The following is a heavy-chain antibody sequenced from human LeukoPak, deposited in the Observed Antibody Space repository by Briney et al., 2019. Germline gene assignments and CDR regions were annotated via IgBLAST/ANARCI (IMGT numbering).Heavy chain of an antibody. V-gene: IGHV5-51*01. J-gene: IGHJ5*02. Sequence: GESLKISCKGSGYSFANYWIGWGRQMPGKGLEWMGIIYPGDSQTRYSPSFQGQVTISAEKFISTAYLQWSSLKASDTAIYYCARSSVNWFDPWGQGTLVTVSS. CDR2: IYPGDSQT. CDR1: GYSFANYW. D-gene: IGHD3-3*01. CDR3: ARSSVNWFDP.